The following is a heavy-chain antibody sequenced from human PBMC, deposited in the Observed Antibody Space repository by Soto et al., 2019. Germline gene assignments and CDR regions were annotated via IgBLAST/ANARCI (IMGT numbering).Heavy chain of an antibody. D-gene: IGHD3-22*01. V-gene: IGHV1-69*13. Sequence: GASVKVSCKASGGTFSSYAISWVRQAPGQGLEWMGGIIPIFGTANYAQKFQGRVTITADASTSTAYMELSSLRSEDTAVYYCARALPYYYDSSSYYTPDLYYYYGMDVWGQGTTVTVSS. CDR2: IIPIFGTA. CDR1: GGTFSSYA. J-gene: IGHJ6*02. CDR3: ARALPYYYDSSSYYTPDLYYYYGMDV.